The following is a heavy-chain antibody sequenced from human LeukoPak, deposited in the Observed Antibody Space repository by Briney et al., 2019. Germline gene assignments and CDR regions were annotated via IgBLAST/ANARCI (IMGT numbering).Heavy chain of an antibody. D-gene: IGHD3-10*01. J-gene: IGHJ6*03. V-gene: IGHV4-59*01. CDR3: ARGLRGYYYYMDV. CDR2: IYYSGGT. Sequence: SETLSLTCTVSGGSISSYYWSWIRQPPGKGLEWIGYIYYSGGTNYNPSLKSRVTISVDTSKNQFSLKLSSVTAADTAVYYCARGLRGYYYYMDVWGKGTTVTVSS. CDR1: GGSISSYY.